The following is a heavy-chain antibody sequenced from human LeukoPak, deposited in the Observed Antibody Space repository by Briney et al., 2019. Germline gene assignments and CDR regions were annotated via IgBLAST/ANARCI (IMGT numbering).Heavy chain of an antibody. Sequence: ETLSLTCDVFGGSFTDYFWTWIRQSPGKGLEWVSAISGSGGSTYYADSVKGRFTISRDNSKNTLYLQMNSLRAEDTAVYYCAKDHYYDSSGPFDYWGQGTLVTVSS. CDR2: ISGSGGST. CDR3: AKDHYYDSSGPFDY. CDR1: GGSFTDYF. D-gene: IGHD3-22*01. J-gene: IGHJ4*02. V-gene: IGHV3-23*01.